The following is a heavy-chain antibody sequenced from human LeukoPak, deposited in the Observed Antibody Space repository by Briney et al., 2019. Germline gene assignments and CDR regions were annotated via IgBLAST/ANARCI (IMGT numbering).Heavy chain of an antibody. CDR1: GGSISSYY. Sequence: SETLSLTCTVSGGSISSYYWSWIRQPPGKGLEWIGYIYYSGSTNYNPSLKSRVTISVDTSKNQFSLKLSSVTAADTAVYYCTRDATAFDIWGQGTMVTVSS. V-gene: IGHV4-59*01. CDR2: IYYSGST. CDR3: TRDATAFDI. J-gene: IGHJ3*02.